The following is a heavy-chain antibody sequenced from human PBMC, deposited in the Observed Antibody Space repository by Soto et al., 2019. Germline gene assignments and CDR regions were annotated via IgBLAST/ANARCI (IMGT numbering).Heavy chain of an antibody. V-gene: IGHV1-69*06. CDR3: ARRRGAGYYYYYGMDV. CDR1: GGTFSSYA. D-gene: IGHD3-10*01. J-gene: IGHJ6*02. CDR2: IIPIFGTA. Sequence: SVKVSCKASGGTFSSYAISWVRQAPGQGLEWMGGIIPIFGTANYAQKFQGRVTITADKSTSTAYMELSSLRSEDTAVYYCARRRGAGYYYYYGMDVWGQGTTVTVSS.